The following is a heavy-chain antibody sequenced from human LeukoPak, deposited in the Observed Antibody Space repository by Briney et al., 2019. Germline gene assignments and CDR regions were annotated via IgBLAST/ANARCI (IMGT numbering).Heavy chain of an antibody. D-gene: IGHD3-3*01. V-gene: IGHV1-8*01. CDR1: GYTFTSYD. CDR3: ARGVGGYDFWSGYFPYYFDY. J-gene: IGHJ4*02. Sequence: ASVKVSCKASGYTFTSYDINWVRQATGQGLECGGGMNPNSGNTGYAQKFQGRVTMIRNTSISTAYMELSSLRSEDTAGYYCARGVGGYDFWSGYFPYYFDYWGQGTLVTVSS. CDR2: MNPNSGNT.